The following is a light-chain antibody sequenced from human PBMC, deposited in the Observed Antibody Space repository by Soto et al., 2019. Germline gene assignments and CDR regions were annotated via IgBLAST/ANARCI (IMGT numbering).Light chain of an antibody. Sequence: GESVTITCRASQVISTSLAWYQVKPGKAPKLLIYDASTLESGVPSRFSGSGSGTEFTLTISSLQTDDFATYYCQQASSFPLTFGQGTRLEIK. CDR1: QVISTS. J-gene: IGKJ5*01. CDR3: QQASSFPLT. V-gene: IGKV1-9*01. CDR2: DAS.